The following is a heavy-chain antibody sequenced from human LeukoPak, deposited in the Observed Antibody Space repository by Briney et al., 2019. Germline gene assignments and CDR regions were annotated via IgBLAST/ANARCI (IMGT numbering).Heavy chain of an antibody. V-gene: IGHV3-48*04. CDR1: GFTFSSYS. Sequence: GGSLRLSCAASGFTFSSYSMNWVRQAPGKGLEWVSYISSSGSTIYYADSVKGRFTISRDNAKNSPYLQMNSLRAEDTAVYYCARDIRGWYQLPLLHYFDYWGQGTLVTVSS. D-gene: IGHD2-2*01. CDR2: ISSSGSTI. J-gene: IGHJ4*02. CDR3: ARDIRGWYQLPLLHYFDY.